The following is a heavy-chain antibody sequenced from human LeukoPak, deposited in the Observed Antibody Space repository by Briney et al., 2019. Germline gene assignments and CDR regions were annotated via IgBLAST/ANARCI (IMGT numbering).Heavy chain of an antibody. D-gene: IGHD6-6*01. CDR1: GLTVSSKY. J-gene: IGHJ4*02. Sequence: GGSLRLSCAASGLTVSSKYMNWVRQAPGKGLEWISTIYSDGNTYYADSVKGRFTVSRDNAKNTLYLQVNNLRAEDTAVYYCARGPNSNWSGLDFWGQGTLLTVSS. CDR3: ARGPNSNWSGLDF. CDR2: IYSDGNT. V-gene: IGHV3-53*01.